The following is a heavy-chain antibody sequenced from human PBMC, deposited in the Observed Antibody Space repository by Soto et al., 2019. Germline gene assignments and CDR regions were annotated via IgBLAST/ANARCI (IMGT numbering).Heavy chain of an antibody. D-gene: IGHD6-6*01. CDR1: GFTFSSRA. CDR2: TSYDGSNT. V-gene: IGHV3-30*18. CDR3: AKDFAEGSSQFYHYFYGLDV. J-gene: IGHJ6*01. Sequence: GGSLRLSCAASGFTFSSRAMHWVRQAPGKGLEWVAVTSYDGSNTFYADSVKGRFTVSRDNSKNTLYLQMNSLRAEDTALYYCAKDFAEGSSQFYHYFYGLDVWGQGTTVTVSS.